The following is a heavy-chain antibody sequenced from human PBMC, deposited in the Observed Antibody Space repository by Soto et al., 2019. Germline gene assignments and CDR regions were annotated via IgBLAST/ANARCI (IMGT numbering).Heavy chain of an antibody. Sequence: QLQLQESGPGLVKPSETLSLTCTVSGGSISSSSYYWGWIRQPPGKGLEWIGSIYYSGSTYYNPSLKSRVTISVDPSKNQFSLKLSSVTAADTAVYYCATIRAPYSSSWDIPKRFDPWGQGTLVTVSS. CDR2: IYYSGST. J-gene: IGHJ5*02. V-gene: IGHV4-39*01. CDR3: ATIRAPYSSSWDIPKRFDP. D-gene: IGHD6-13*01. CDR1: GGSISSSSYY.